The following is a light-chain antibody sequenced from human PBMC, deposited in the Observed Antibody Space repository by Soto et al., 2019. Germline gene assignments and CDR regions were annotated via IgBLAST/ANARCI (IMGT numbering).Light chain of an antibody. CDR3: QQSYSSPPT. Sequence: DIQMTQSPSSMSASVEDRVIITCRASQSISNHLNWYQQKPGKAPKLLIFAASSLQSGVPSRFSGSRSGPDFTLPISSLQPEDFATYYCQQSYSSPPTFGRGTKVEIK. V-gene: IGKV1-39*01. CDR2: AAS. CDR1: QSISNH. J-gene: IGKJ1*01.